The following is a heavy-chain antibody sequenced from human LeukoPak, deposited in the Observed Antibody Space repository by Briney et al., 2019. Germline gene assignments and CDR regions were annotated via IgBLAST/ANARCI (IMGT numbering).Heavy chain of an antibody. Sequence: SGTLSLTCAVSGGSISSSNWWSWVRQPPGKGLEWIGEIYHSGSTNYNPSLKSRVTISVDTSKNQFSLKLSSVTAADTAVYYCARDGVVGATLGAFDIWGQGTMVTVSS. CDR3: ARDGVVGATLGAFDI. J-gene: IGHJ3*02. D-gene: IGHD1-26*01. CDR1: GGSISSSNW. CDR2: IYHSGST. V-gene: IGHV4-4*02.